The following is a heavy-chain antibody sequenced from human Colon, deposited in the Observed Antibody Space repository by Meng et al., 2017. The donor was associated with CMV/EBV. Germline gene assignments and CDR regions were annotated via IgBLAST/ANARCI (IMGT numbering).Heavy chain of an antibody. D-gene: IGHD1-1*01. J-gene: IGHJ6*02. V-gene: IGHV1-46*01. Sequence: ASAKVSCKASGDSFSSLAFAWVRQAPGQGLEWMGIINPSGGSTSYAQKFQGRVTMTRDTSTSTVYMELSSLRSEDTAVYYCARGGTGTQMDYYYGMDVWGQGTTVTV. CDR1: GDSFSSLA. CDR3: ARGGTGTQMDYYYGMDV. CDR2: INPSGGST.